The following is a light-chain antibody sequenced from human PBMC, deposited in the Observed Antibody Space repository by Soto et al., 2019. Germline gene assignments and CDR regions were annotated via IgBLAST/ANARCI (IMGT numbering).Light chain of an antibody. Sequence: DIQMTQSPSTLSASVGDRVTITCRASQSISSWLAWYQQKPGKAPKLLIYDASSLESGVPSRFSGSGSGTEFTLTISSLQPDDFATYYCQQYNNWPRRTFGQGTKVEIK. J-gene: IGKJ1*01. CDR1: QSISSW. CDR2: DAS. V-gene: IGKV1-5*01. CDR3: QQYNNWPRRT.